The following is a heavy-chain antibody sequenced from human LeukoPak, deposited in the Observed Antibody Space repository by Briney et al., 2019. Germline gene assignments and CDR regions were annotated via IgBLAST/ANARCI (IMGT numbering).Heavy chain of an antibody. V-gene: IGHV3-7*01. J-gene: IGHJ5*02. CDR2: IKQDGSEK. CDR1: GFTFSSYW. Sequence: SGGSLRLSCAASGFTFSSYWMSWVRQAPGKGLEWVANIKQDGSEKYYVDSVKGRFTISRDNAKNSLYLQMNSLRAEDTAVYYCARDYAIVVATGWFDPWGQGTLVTVSS. CDR3: ARDYAIVVATGWFDP. D-gene: IGHD3-22*01.